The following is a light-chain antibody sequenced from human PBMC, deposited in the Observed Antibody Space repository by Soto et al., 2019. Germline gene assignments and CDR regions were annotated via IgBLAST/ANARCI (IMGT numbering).Light chain of an antibody. CDR2: AAS. J-gene: IGKJ1*01. V-gene: IGKV3-20*01. Sequence: EIVLTQSPGTLSLSPGERATLSCRASQSISSTYLAWYRQKPGQAPRLLIYAASSRATGIPDRFSGSGSGTDFTLTISRREPEDFAVYYWQQYYASSWTFGQGTRVEIK. CDR1: QSISSTY. CDR3: QQYYASSWT.